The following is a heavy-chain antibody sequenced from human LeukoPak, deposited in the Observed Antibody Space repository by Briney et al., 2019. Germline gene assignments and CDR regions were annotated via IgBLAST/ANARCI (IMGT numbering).Heavy chain of an antibody. V-gene: IGHV4-30-2*01. CDR2: IYHSGST. Sequence: SQTLSLTCAVSGGSISSGGYSWSWIRQPPGKGPEWIGYIYHSGSTYYNPSLKSRVTISVDRSKNQFSLKLSSVTAADTAVYYCARVVAHTLDYWDQGTLVTVSS. CDR1: GGSISSGGYS. CDR3: ARVVAHTLDY. J-gene: IGHJ4*02.